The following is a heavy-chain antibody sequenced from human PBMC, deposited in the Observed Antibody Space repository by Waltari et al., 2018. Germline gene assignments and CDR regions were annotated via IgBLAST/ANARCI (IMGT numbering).Heavy chain of an antibody. J-gene: IGHJ3*02. V-gene: IGHV4-34*01. CDR1: GGSFRGYY. Sequence: QVQLQQWGAGLLKPSETLSRTCAVYGGSFRGYYWSWIRQPPGTGLEWIGEINHSGSTNYNPSLKSRVTISVDTSKNQFSLKLSSVTAADTAVYYCARGHGIVVPAAIYGAFDIWGQGTMVTVSS. D-gene: IGHD2-2*02. CDR2: INHSGST. CDR3: ARGHGIVVPAAIYGAFDI.